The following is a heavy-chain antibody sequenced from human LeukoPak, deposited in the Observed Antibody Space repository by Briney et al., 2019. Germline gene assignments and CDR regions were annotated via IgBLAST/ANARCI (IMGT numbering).Heavy chain of an antibody. V-gene: IGHV3-23*01. J-gene: IGHJ4*02. CDR3: AKTRVAAISTGEFDY. CDR2: ISGSGGST. CDR1: GFTFSSYA. Sequence: GGSLRLSCAASGFTFSSYAMSWVRQAPGKGLEGGSAISGSGGSTYYADSVKGRFTISRDNSKNTLYLQMNSLRAEDTAVYYCAKTRVAAISTGEFDYWGQGTLVTVSS. D-gene: IGHD2-15*01.